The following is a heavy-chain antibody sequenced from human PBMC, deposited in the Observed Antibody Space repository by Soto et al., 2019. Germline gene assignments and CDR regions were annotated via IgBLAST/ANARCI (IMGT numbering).Heavy chain of an antibody. Sequence: GGSLRLSCAASGFTFSSYAMSWVRQAPGKGLEWVSAIGGSGGSTYYADSVKGRFTISRDNSKNTLYLQMNSLRVEDTAVYYCAKESLFSMGLDYWGQGTLVTVSS. CDR3: AKESLFSMGLDY. CDR1: GFTFSSYA. CDR2: IGGSGGST. V-gene: IGHV3-23*01. D-gene: IGHD3-3*01. J-gene: IGHJ4*02.